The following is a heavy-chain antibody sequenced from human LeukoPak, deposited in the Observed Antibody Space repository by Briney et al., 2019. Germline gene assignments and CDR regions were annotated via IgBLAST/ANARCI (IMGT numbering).Heavy chain of an antibody. CDR3: ARVVAAAERRANFDY. V-gene: IGHV4-38-2*02. D-gene: IGHD6-13*01. J-gene: IGHJ4*02. CDR1: GYSISSGYF. CDR2: VHYSGST. Sequence: SETLSLTCTVSGYSISSGYFWGWIRRPPGKGLEWIGSVHYSGSTFYNPSHKSRVTMSVDTSKNQFSLKLSSVTAADTAVYYCARVVAAAERRANFDYWGQGTLVTVSS.